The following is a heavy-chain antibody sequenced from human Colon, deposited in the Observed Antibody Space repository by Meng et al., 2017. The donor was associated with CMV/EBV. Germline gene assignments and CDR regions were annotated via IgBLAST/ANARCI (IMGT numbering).Heavy chain of an antibody. CDR1: GGSISSGDYY. V-gene: IGHV4-30-4*08. CDR2: IYYSGST. Sequence: SETLSLTCTVSGGSISSGDYYWSWIRQPPGKGLEWIGYIYYSGSTYYNPSLKSRVTISVDTSKNRFSLKLSSVTAADTAVYYCARVHDFWSGYYIDYWGQGTLVTVSS. D-gene: IGHD3-3*01. J-gene: IGHJ4*02. CDR3: ARVHDFWSGYYIDY.